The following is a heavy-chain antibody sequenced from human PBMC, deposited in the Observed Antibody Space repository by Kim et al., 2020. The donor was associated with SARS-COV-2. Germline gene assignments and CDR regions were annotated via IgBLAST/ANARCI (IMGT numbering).Heavy chain of an antibody. J-gene: IGHJ4*02. CDR3: AKDWSDYDILTGYYRPTSGWDRYGDFDY. D-gene: IGHD3-9*01. Sequence: GGSLRLSCAASGFTFSSYAMSWVRQAPGKGLEWVSAISGSGGSTYYADSVKGRFTISRDNSKNTLYLQMNSLRAEDTAVYYCAKDWSDYDILTGYYRPTSGWDRYGDFDYWGQGTLVTVSS. CDR1: GFTFSSYA. V-gene: IGHV3-23*01. CDR2: ISGSGGST.